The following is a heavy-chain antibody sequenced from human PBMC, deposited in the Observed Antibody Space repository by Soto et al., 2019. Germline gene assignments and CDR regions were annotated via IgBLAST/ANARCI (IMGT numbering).Heavy chain of an antibody. CDR2: VYSSGAT. CDR3: TKGPHWKYYYYGVDV. J-gene: IGHJ6*04. D-gene: IGHD1-1*01. V-gene: IGHV4-4*07. CDR1: GDSVSNYY. Sequence: SETLSLTCTVSGDSVSNYYWSWIRQPAGRGLEWIGRVYSSGATNYNPSLNGRVTMSVDTSRNQFSLRLSSVTAADTAIYYCTKGPHWKYYYYGVDVWGKGTAVTVSS.